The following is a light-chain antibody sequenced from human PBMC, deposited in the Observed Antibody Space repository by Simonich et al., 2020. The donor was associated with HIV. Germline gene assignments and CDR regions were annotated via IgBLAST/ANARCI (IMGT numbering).Light chain of an antibody. CDR1: QSVSSN. CDR3: QQRSNWPLT. V-gene: IGKV3-15*01. Sequence: EIVMTQSPATLSVSPGERATLSCRASQSVSSNLAWYQRKPGQAPRLLIYVASTRATGIPARFSGSGSGTEFTLTISSLEPEDFAVYYCQQRSNWPLTFGGGTKVEIK. J-gene: IGKJ4*01. CDR2: VAS.